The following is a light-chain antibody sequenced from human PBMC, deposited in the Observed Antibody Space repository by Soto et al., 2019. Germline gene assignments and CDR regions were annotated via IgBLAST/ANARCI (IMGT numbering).Light chain of an antibody. CDR3: SSYAGSNNYV. CDR2: EVS. V-gene: IGLV2-8*01. Sequence: QSALTQPPSASGSPGQSVTISCTGTSSDVGGYHYVSWYQQHPGKAPKLMIYEVSTRPSGVPDRFSGSKSGNTASLTVSGLQAEDEADYYCSSYAGSNNYVFGTGTKLTVL. CDR1: SSDVGGYHY. J-gene: IGLJ1*01.